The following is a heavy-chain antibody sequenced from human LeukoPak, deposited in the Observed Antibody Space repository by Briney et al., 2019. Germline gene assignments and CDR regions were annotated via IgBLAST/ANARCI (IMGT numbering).Heavy chain of an antibody. Sequence: GGSLRLSCAASGFTFSSYAMSRVRQAPGKGLEWVSAISGSGGSTYYADSVKGRFTISRDNSKNTLYLQMNSLRAEDTAVYYCAKDRWYYYDSMGVDYWGQGTLVTVSS. CDR3: AKDRWYYYDSMGVDY. D-gene: IGHD3-22*01. V-gene: IGHV3-23*01. CDR2: ISGSGGST. J-gene: IGHJ4*02. CDR1: GFTFSSYA.